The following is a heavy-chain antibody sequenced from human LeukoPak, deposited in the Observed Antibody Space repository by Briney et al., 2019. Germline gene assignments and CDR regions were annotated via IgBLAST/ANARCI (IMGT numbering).Heavy chain of an antibody. CDR2: IYYSGST. J-gene: IGHJ4*02. D-gene: IGHD2-15*01. Sequence: SETLSLTCTVSGDSISNYYWSWIRQSPGKGLEWIGYIYYSGSTNYNPSLKSRVTISVDTSKNQFSLKLSSVTAADTAVYYCARETCSGGSCFQFDFWGQGTLVTVSS. CDR3: ARETCSGGSCFQFDF. CDR1: GDSISNYY. V-gene: IGHV4-59*01.